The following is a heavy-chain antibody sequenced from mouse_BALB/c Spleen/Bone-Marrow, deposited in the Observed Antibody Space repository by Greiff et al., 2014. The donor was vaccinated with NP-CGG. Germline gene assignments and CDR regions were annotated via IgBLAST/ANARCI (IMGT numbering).Heavy chain of an antibody. CDR3: ARGYFAY. J-gene: IGHJ3*01. Sequence: VQLQQSGAELVKPGASVKLSCKASGYTFTSYWMHWVKQRPGQGLEWIGEINPSNGRTNYNEKFKSKATLTVDKSSSTAYMQLSSXTSEDSAVYYCARGYFAYWGQGTLVTVSA. V-gene: IGHV1S81*02. CDR2: INPSNGRT. D-gene: IGHD2-14*01. CDR1: GYTFTSYW.